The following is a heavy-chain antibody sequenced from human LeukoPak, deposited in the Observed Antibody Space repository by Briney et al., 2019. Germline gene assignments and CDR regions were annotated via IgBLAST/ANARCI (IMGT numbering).Heavy chain of an antibody. V-gene: IGHV3-30-3*01. CDR2: ISYDGSNK. CDR3: VRKPHSWELLIGGCGY. CDR1: GFTFSSYA. D-gene: IGHD1-26*01. J-gene: IGHJ4*02. Sequence: GRSLRLSCAASGFTFSSYAMLWVRQAPGKGLEWVAVISYDGSNKYYADSVKGRFTISRDNSTNTLYLQMNSLRAEDTAVYYCVRKPHSWELLIGGCGYWGEGTLVTVSS.